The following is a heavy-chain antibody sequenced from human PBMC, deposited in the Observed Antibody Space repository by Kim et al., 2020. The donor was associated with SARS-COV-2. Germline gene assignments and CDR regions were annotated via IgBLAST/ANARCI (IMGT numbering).Heavy chain of an antibody. J-gene: IGHJ4*02. CDR2: T. Sequence: TYYTPSLKSRVTISVDTSKNQFSLKLSSVTAADTAVYYCARGYSSSWPLDWGQGTLVTVSS. D-gene: IGHD6-13*01. CDR3: ARGYSSSWPLD. V-gene: IGHV4-31*02.